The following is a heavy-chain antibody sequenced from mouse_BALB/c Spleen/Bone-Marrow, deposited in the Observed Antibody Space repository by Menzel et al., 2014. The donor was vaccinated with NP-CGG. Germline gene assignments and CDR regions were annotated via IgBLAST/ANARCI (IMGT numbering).Heavy chain of an antibody. CDR3: PPRLRS. Sequence: LQQPGSELVRPGASVKLSCKASGYTFTSYWMHWVKQRPGQGLEWIGNIYPGSGSTNYDEKFKSKATLTVDTSSSTAYMQLSSLPSEAPAVYSFPPRLRSWGQGTPLTVPS. V-gene: IGHV1S22*01. CDR2: IYPGSGST. J-gene: IGHJ2*01. CDR1: GYTFTSYW. D-gene: IGHD1-1*01.